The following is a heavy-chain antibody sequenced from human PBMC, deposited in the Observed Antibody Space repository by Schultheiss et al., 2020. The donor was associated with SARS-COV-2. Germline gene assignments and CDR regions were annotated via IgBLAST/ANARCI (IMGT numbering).Heavy chain of an antibody. CDR2: INVDSGRT. CDR3: ARDLIVGATWGFDY. V-gene: IGHV1-3*01. CDR1: GYTFTAYS. J-gene: IGHJ4*02. Sequence: ASVKVSCKSSGYTFTAYSIHWVRQAPGQRVEWLGWINVDSGRTKYRQKLQGRVSIARDTSASTAYMELSSLRSEDTAVYYCARDLIVGATWGFDYWGQGTLVTVSS. D-gene: IGHD1-26*01.